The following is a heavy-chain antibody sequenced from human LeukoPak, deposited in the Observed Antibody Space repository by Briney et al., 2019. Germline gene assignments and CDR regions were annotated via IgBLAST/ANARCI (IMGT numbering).Heavy chain of an antibody. J-gene: IGHJ4*02. Sequence: PSETLSLTCAVSGGSFSGYYWSWIRQPPGKGLEWIGEINHSGSTNYNPSLKTRVTISVDTSKNQFSLKLSSVTAADTAVYYCARGLTYYYDSSGYYLGRFFDYWGQGTLVPVSS. V-gene: IGHV4-34*01. CDR2: INHSGST. D-gene: IGHD3-22*01. CDR1: GGSFSGYY. CDR3: ARGLTYYYDSSGYYLGRFFDY.